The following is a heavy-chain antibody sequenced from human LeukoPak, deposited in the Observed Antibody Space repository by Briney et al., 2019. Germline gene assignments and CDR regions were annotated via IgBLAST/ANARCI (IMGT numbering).Heavy chain of an antibody. CDR3: AKTLSTNDFWSGYSPYYLDY. Sequence: GGSLRLSCAASGFTFSSYAMSWVRQAPGKGLEWVSAISGSGGSTYYADSVKGRFTISRDNSKNTLYLQMNSLRAEDTAVYYCAKTLSTNDFWSGYSPYYLDYWGQGTLVTVSS. J-gene: IGHJ4*02. D-gene: IGHD3-3*01. CDR1: GFTFSSYA. V-gene: IGHV3-23*01. CDR2: ISGSGGST.